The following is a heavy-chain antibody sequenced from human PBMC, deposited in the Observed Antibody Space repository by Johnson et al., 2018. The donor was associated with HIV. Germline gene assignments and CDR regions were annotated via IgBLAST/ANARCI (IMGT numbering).Heavy chain of an antibody. D-gene: IGHD1-26*01. J-gene: IGHJ3*02. CDR2: IGTAGDT. V-gene: IGHV3-13*01. CDR3: TTDGSGPYSGSYWGDDAFDI. Sequence: VQLVESGGGLVKPGGSLRLSCAASGFTFSSYDMHWVRQATGKGLEWVSAIGTAGDTYYPDSVKGRFTISRENAKNSLYLQMNSLRAGDTAVDYCTTDGSGPYSGSYWGDDAFDIWGQGTMVTVSS. CDR1: GFTFSSYD.